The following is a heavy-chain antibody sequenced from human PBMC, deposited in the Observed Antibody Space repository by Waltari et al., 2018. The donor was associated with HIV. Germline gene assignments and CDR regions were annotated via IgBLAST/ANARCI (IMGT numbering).Heavy chain of an antibody. V-gene: IGHV4-38-2*01. Sequence: QVQLQESGPGLVKPSETLSLTCAVSGYSISSGYYWGWIRQPPGKGLEWIGSIYHSGSTYYNPALKSRVSISVDTSKNQFSLKLSSVTAADTAVYYCARVLRDYYDSSGYYSGFDYWGQGTLVTVSS. D-gene: IGHD3-22*01. CDR1: GYSISSGYY. CDR3: ARVLRDYYDSSGYYSGFDY. J-gene: IGHJ4*02. CDR2: IYHSGST.